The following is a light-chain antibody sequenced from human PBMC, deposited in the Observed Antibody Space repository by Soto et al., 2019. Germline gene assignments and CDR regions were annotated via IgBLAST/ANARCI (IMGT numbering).Light chain of an antibody. CDR3: QQYNKWPLT. CDR1: QSVSSN. V-gene: IGKV3D-15*01. Sequence: ILVTKSPATLTMSQAERPTLSCRASQSVSSNLAWYQQKPGQAPRLLISGASTRATGVPARFSGSGSGTEFTLTITSLQSEDFAVYCCQQYNKWPLTFGLGTRLEIK. J-gene: IGKJ5*01. CDR2: GAS.